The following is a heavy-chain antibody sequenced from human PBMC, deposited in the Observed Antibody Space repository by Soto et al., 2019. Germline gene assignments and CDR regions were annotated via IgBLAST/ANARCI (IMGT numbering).Heavy chain of an antibody. CDR1: GGSVSSGSYY. D-gene: IGHD3-3*01. V-gene: IGHV4-61*01. J-gene: IGHJ4*02. CDR3: AREWGGYYFDY. Sequence: SETLSLTCTVSGGSVSSGSYYWSWIRQPPGKGLEWVGYIYYSGSTNYNPSLKSRFTISVDTSKNQFSLKLSSVTAADTAVYYCAREWGGYYFDYWGQGTLVTVSS. CDR2: IYYSGST.